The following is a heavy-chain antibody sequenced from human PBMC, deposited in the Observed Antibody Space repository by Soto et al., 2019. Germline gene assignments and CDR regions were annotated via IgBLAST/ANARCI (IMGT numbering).Heavy chain of an antibody. D-gene: IGHD1-26*01. CDR2: ISYDGSNN. Sequence: QVQLVESGGGVVQPGRSLRLSCAASGFTFSSYGMHWVRQAPGKGLEWGAVISYDGSNNYYADSVKGRFTISRDNSNNTLYLQMNGLSAEDTAVYYCAKVYEWDTETHDQFDPWGQGTLVTVSS. V-gene: IGHV3-30*18. CDR3: AKVYEWDTETHDQFDP. CDR1: GFTFSSYG. J-gene: IGHJ5*02.